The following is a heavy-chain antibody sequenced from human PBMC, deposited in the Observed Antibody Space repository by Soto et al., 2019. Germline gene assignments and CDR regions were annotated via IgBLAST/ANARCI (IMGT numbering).Heavy chain of an antibody. D-gene: IGHD6-19*01. J-gene: IGHJ6*02. CDR3: AKVRIAVAFYYYGMDV. Sequence: PGGSLRLSCAASGFTFSSYGMHWVRQAPGKGLEWVAVISYDGSNKYYADSVKGRFTISRDNSKNTLYLQMNSLRAEDTAVYYCAKVRIAVAFYYYGMDVWGQGTTVTVS. V-gene: IGHV3-30*18. CDR2: ISYDGSNK. CDR1: GFTFSSYG.